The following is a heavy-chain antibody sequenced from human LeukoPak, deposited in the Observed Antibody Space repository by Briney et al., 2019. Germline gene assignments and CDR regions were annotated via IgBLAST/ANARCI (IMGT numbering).Heavy chain of an antibody. V-gene: IGHV7-4-1*02. CDR1: GYTFTSYA. CDR3: ARDTDLYYYDSSGYFPY. D-gene: IGHD3-22*01. CDR2: INTNTGNP. Sequence: ASVKVSCKASGYTFTSYAMNWVRQAPGQGLEWMGWINTNTGNPTYAQGFTGRFVFSLDTSVSTAYPQISSLKAEDTAVYYCARDTDLYYYDSSGYFPYWGQGTLVTVSS. J-gene: IGHJ4*02.